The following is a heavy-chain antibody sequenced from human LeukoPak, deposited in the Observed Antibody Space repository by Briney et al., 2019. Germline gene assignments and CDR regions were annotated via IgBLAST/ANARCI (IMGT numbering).Heavy chain of an antibody. CDR3: ARRDYYGSGNDY. Sequence: SVKVSCKASGGTFSSYAISWVRQAPGQGLEWMGGIIPIFGTANYAQKFQGRVTITADESTSTAYMELSSLRSEDTAVYYCARRDYYGSGNDYWGQGTLVTVSS. CDR1: GGTFSSYA. D-gene: IGHD3-10*01. V-gene: IGHV1-69*13. J-gene: IGHJ4*02. CDR2: IIPIFGTA.